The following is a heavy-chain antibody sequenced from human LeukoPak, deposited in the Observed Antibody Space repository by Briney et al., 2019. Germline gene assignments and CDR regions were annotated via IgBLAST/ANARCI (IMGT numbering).Heavy chain of an antibody. Sequence: TGGSLRLSCTASGFTFSSYGMHWVRQAPGKGLEWVAFIRYDGSDKYYADSVKGRFTISRDNSKNTLYLQMNSLRAEDTAVYYCTKGRYCSSTSCQEPAFDIWGQGTMVTVSS. CDR3: TKGRYCSSTSCQEPAFDI. V-gene: IGHV3-30*02. J-gene: IGHJ3*02. CDR1: GFTFSSYG. CDR2: IRYDGSDK. D-gene: IGHD2-2*01.